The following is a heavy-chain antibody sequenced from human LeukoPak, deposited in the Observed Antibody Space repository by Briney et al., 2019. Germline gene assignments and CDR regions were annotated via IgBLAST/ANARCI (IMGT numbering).Heavy chain of an antibody. CDR3: ARQPHAFDNWFDP. D-gene: IGHD3-10*01. J-gene: IGHJ5*02. V-gene: IGHV4-39*01. CDR2: IYYRGTT. CDR1: GGSISSDYY. Sequence: PSETLSLTCTVSGGSISSDYYWGWIRQPPGKGLEWIGNIYYRGTTYYNPSLKSRVTMSVDTSKNQFSLKLTSVTAADMAVYYCARQPHAFDNWFDPWGQGTLVTVSS.